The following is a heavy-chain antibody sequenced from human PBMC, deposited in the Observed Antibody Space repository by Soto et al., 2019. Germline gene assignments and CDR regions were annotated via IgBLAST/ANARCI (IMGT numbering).Heavy chain of an antibody. CDR1: GFTFSSYA. J-gene: IGHJ5*02. CDR3: AKDRKSPVRRNWFDP. Sequence: GGSLRLSCAASGFTFSSYAMSWVRQAPGKGLEWVSAISGSGGSTYYADSVKGRFTISRDNSKNTLYLQMNSLRAEDTAVYYCAKDRKSPVRRNWFDPWGQGTLVTVSS. D-gene: IGHD3-10*01. V-gene: IGHV3-23*01. CDR2: ISGSGGST.